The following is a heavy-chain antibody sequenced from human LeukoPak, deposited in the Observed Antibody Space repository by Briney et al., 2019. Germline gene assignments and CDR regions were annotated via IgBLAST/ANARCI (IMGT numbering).Heavy chain of an antibody. V-gene: IGHV4-61*01. CDR1: GYSISSGYY. Sequence: SETLSLTCTVSGYSISSGYYWSWIRQSPGKGLEWIGYIYYTGSTSYNPSLKSRVTISADTSKNEFSLKLNSVTAADTAVYYCASRKLGNDYWGQGTLVTVSS. D-gene: IGHD7-27*01. J-gene: IGHJ4*02. CDR3: ASRKLGNDY. CDR2: IYYTGST.